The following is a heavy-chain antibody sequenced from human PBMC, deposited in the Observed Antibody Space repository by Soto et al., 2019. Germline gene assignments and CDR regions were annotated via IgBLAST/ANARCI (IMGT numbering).Heavy chain of an antibody. CDR2: IYYSGST. D-gene: IGHD1-1*01. CDR1: GGSVSSGSYY. J-gene: IGHJ6*02. V-gene: IGHV4-61*01. Sequence: SETLSLTCTVSGGSVSSGSYYWSWIRQPPGKGLEWIGYIYYSGSTNYNPSLTSRVTISVDTSKNQFSLKLSSVTAADTAVYYCASLRYDYYYYYYGMDVWGQGTTVTVAS. CDR3: ASLRYDYYYYYYGMDV.